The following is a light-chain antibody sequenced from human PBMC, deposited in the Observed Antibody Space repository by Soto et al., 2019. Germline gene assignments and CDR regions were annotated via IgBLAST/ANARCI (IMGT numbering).Light chain of an antibody. J-gene: IGKJ3*01. CDR1: ESLITKA. Sequence: EIVLTQSPGTLSLSPGETATVSCRATESLITKALAWYQQKPGQAPRLLIYGAFTRDAAIPDRFNGSGSGTDFALTISRLELEDSEVYYCQQYGVSPLTFGPGTKVEIK. CDR2: GAF. CDR3: QQYGVSPLT. V-gene: IGKV3-20*01.